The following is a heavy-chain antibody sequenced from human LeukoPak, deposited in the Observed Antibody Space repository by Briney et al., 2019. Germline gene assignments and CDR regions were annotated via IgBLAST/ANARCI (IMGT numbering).Heavy chain of an antibody. J-gene: IGHJ4*02. V-gene: IGHV4-34*01. Sequence: PSETLSLTCAVYGGSFSGYYWSWIRQPPGKGLEWIGEINHSGSTNYNPSLKSRVTISVDTSKNQFSLKLSSVTAADTAVYYCARGNYDSVWGGIDYWGQGTLVTVSS. CDR3: ARGNYDSVWGGIDY. CDR2: INHSGST. D-gene: IGHD3-16*01. CDR1: GGSFSGYY.